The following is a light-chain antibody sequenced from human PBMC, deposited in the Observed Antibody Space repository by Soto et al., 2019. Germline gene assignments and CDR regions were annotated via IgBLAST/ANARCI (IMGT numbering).Light chain of an antibody. J-gene: IGLJ3*02. CDR3: ETWDTSVSAGV. CDR1: NSDVGTYNY. Sequence: QSALAQPPSASGSPGQSVTITCTGTNSDVGTYNYVSWYQHHPGKAPKFMIYEVSKRPLGVPDRFSGSKSGNTASLTVSGLQAEDEADYYCETWDTSVSAGVFGGGTKVTVL. V-gene: IGLV2-8*01. CDR2: EVS.